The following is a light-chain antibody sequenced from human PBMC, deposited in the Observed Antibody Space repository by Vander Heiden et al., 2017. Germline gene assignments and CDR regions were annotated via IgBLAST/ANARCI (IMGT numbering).Light chain of an antibody. CDR3: QQDHDLST. Sequence: EIVMTPSPHTLSVSPGERATLSCRASQSIGTNLAWYQQKIDQAPRLLIYGASTSAIGIPARFSGSGFGTEFTLTISSRQSDDYAVYYWQQDHDLSTFGQGTKMEIK. CDR2: GAS. J-gene: IGKJ2*02. CDR1: QSIGTN. V-gene: IGKV3-15*01.